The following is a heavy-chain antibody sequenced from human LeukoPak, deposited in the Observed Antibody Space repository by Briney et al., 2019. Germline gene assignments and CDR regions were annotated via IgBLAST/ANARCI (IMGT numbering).Heavy chain of an antibody. D-gene: IGHD3-10*01. V-gene: IGHV3-48*01. CDR1: GLTISSYS. CDR3: ARALWFGETFPAY. Sequence: GGSLRLSCAASGLTISSYSMNWVREAPGKGLQWVSYISSSSSTIYYADSVKGRFTISRDNAKNSLYLQMNSLRAEDTAVYYCARALWFGETFPAYWGQGTLVTVSS. CDR2: ISSSSSTI. J-gene: IGHJ4*02.